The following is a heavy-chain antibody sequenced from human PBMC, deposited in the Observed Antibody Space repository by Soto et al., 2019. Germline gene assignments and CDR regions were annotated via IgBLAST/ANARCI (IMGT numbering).Heavy chain of an antibody. CDR1: GGTFSSYA. CDR3: ARTYYYDSSGYYYRTGHAFDI. CDR2: IIPIFGTA. J-gene: IGHJ3*02. Sequence: QVQLVQSGAEVKKPGSSVKVSCKASGGTFSSYAISWVRQAPAQGLEWRGGIIPIFGTANYAQKFQGRVAITADESTSTAYMELSSLRSEETAVYYCARTYYYDSSGYYYRTGHAFDIWGQGTMVTVSS. D-gene: IGHD3-22*01. V-gene: IGHV1-69*01.